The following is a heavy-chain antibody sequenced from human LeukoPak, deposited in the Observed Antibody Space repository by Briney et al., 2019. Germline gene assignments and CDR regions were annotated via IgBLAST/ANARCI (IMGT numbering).Heavy chain of an antibody. J-gene: IGHJ4*02. CDR3: VRDGYNPIDY. D-gene: IGHD5-24*01. Sequence: SETLSLTCTVSGSSISSSSYYWGWIRQPPGKGLEWIGSIYYSGSTYYNPSLKSRVTISVDTSKNQLSLKLSSVTAADTAVYYCVRDGYNPIDYWGQGTLVTVSS. CDR2: IYYSGST. CDR1: GSSISSSSYY. V-gene: IGHV4-39*07.